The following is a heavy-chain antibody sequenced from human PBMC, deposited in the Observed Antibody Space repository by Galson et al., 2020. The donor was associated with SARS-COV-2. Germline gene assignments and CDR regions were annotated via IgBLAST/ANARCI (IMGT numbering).Heavy chain of an antibody. J-gene: IGHJ6*02. Sequence: ASVKVSCKASGYTFTSYYMHWVRQAPGQGLEWMGIINPSGGSTSYAQKFQGRVTMTRDTSTSTVYMELSSLRSEDTAVYYCARDPTGVTTVLDYYFGMDVWGQGTKVTVSS. CDR2: INPSGGST. CDR3: ARDPTGVTTVLDYYFGMDV. V-gene: IGHV1-46*01. CDR1: GYTFTSYY. D-gene: IGHD1-1*01.